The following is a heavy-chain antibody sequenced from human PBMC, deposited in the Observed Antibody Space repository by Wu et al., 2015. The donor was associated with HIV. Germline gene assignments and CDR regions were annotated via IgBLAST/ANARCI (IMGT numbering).Heavy chain of an antibody. Sequence: QVQLVQSGAEVKKPGSSVKVSCKASGGTFSSYAISWVRQAPGQGLEWMGGIIPIFGTPNYAQKFQGRVTITTDESTSTAYMELSSLRSDDTAVYYCARDRLTGYYGFGDYYTEYYYGMDVWGQGTTVTVSS. D-gene: IGHD3-10*01. CDR1: GGTFSSYA. CDR3: ARDRLTGYYGFGDYYTEYYYGMDV. J-gene: IGHJ6*02. V-gene: IGHV1-69*05. CDR2: IIPIFGTP.